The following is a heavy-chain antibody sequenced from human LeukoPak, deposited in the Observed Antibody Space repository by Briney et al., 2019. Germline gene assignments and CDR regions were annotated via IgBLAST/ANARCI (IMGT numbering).Heavy chain of an antibody. Sequence: PGGSLRLSCAASGFTVSNNYMSWVRQAPGKGLEWVSSISSSSTYIYYANSVKGRFTISRDNAKNSLYLQMNSLRAEDTAVYHCARVGSWDTFDVWGQGTMVTVSS. V-gene: IGHV3-21*01. J-gene: IGHJ3*01. D-gene: IGHD3-10*01. CDR2: ISSSSTYI. CDR3: ARVGSWDTFDV. CDR1: GFTVSNNY.